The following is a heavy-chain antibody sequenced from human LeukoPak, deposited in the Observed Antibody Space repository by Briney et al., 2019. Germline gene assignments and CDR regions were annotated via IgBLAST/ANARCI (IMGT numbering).Heavy chain of an antibody. V-gene: IGHV3-20*04. Sequence: GGSLRLSCAASGFTFSDYYMSWIRQAPGKGLEWVSGITWSGATTDYADSVKGRFTISRDNAKNSLYLQMNSLRAEDTALYYCARANYYDSSGYNFFDNWGQGTLVTVSS. CDR3: ARANYYDSSGYNFFDN. CDR2: ITWSGATT. CDR1: GFTFSDYY. D-gene: IGHD3-22*01. J-gene: IGHJ4*02.